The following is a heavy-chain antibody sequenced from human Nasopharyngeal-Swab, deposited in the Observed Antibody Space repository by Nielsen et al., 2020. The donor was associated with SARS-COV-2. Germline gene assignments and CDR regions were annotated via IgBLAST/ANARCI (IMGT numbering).Heavy chain of an antibody. CDR3: AQRREASTYYYFDL. Sequence: SHTLSLTRAVSGGSLSGYHWSWIRQPPGKGLEWIAEIKYRGIADYNPSLRSRVTVSLDTSQKKVSLRLTSMTAADTAVYYCAQRREASTYYYFDLWGRGTLVTVSS. CDR1: GGSLSGYH. CDR2: IKYRGIA. V-gene: IGHV4-34*01. J-gene: IGHJ2*01. D-gene: IGHD1-26*01.